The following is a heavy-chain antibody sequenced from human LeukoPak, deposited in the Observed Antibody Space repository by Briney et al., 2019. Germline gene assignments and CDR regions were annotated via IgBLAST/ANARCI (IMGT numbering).Heavy chain of an antibody. CDR3: GRPRGSTIFGVVILDYYMDV. CDR2: IFHSGTT. V-gene: IGHV4-38-2*01. J-gene: IGHJ6*03. Sequence: PSETLSLTCAVSAYSISRGYYWGWIRQPPGKGLEWIGSIFHSGTTYYNPSLKSRLSISVDTSKNQFSLKLSSVTAADTAVYFCGRPRGSTIFGVVILDYYMDVWGKGTTVTVSS. D-gene: IGHD3-3*01. CDR1: AYSISRGYY.